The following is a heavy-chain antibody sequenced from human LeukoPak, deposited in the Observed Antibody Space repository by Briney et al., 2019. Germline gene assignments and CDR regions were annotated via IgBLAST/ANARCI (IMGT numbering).Heavy chain of an antibody. V-gene: IGHV3-23*01. CDR3: TKDSSVPFGITD. Sequence: GGSLRLSCAASGFTFSRYAMSWVRQAAGKVLEWVSATGGSGSNTFYADSVKGRFPISRDNSKSTLSLQMNSLRAEDTAVYYCTKDSSVPFGITDWGRGTLVTVSS. J-gene: IGHJ4*02. D-gene: IGHD5/OR15-5a*01. CDR1: GFTFSRYA. CDR2: TGGSGSNT.